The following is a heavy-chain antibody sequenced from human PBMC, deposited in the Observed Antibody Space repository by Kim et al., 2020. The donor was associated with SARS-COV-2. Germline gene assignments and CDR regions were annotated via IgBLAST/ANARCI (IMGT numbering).Heavy chain of an antibody. Sequence: GGSLRLSCAASGFTFSTYEMSWVRQAPGKGLEWVSYISSSGSTIYYADSVKGRFTISRDNAKNSLYLQMNSLRVEDTAVYYCAELGYCSSTSCSSHPGNYWGQGTLVTVAS. CDR2: ISSSGSTI. J-gene: IGHJ4*02. CDR3: AELGYCSSTSCSSHPGNY. CDR1: GFTFSTYE. D-gene: IGHD2-2*01. V-gene: IGHV3-48*03.